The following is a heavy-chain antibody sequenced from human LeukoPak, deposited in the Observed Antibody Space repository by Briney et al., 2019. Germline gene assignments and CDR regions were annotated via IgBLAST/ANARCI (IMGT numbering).Heavy chain of an antibody. Sequence: GASVKVSCKASGYTFTGYYMHWVRQAPGQGLEWRGWINPNSGGTNYAQKFQGRVTMTRDTSISTAYMELSRLRSDDTAVYYCARAGYYGSGSYDPLYNWVDPWGQGTPVTVSS. CDR1: GYTFTGYY. D-gene: IGHD3-10*01. V-gene: IGHV1-2*02. CDR3: ARAGYYGSGSYDPLYNWVDP. J-gene: IGHJ5*02. CDR2: INPNSGGT.